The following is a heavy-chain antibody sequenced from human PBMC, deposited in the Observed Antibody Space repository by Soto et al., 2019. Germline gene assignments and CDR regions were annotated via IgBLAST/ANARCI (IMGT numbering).Heavy chain of an antibody. V-gene: IGHV4-34*01. CDR2: INHSGST. CDR1: GGSFSGYY. J-gene: IGHJ6*02. Sequence: SETLSLTCAVYGGSFSGYYWSWIRQPPGKGLEWIGEINHSGSTNYNPSLKSRVTISVDTSKNQFSLKLSSVTAADTAVYYCARFRGYYGSGSYYTYYYYYYGMDVWGQGTTVTVSS. CDR3: ARFRGYYGSGSYYTYYYYYYGMDV. D-gene: IGHD3-10*01.